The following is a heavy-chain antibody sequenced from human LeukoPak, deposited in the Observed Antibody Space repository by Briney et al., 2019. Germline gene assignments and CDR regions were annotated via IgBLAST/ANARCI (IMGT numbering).Heavy chain of an antibody. CDR3: ARGDTAMGTSIDY. CDR2: IYYSGST. Sequence: SETLSLTCTVSGGSVTSGSYYWNWIRQPPGKGLEWIGYIYYSGSTNYNPSLKSRVTISVDTSKNQFSLKLSSVTAADTAVYYCARGDTAMGTSIDYWGQGTLVTVSS. D-gene: IGHD5-18*01. J-gene: IGHJ4*02. CDR1: GGSVTSGSYY. V-gene: IGHV4-61*01.